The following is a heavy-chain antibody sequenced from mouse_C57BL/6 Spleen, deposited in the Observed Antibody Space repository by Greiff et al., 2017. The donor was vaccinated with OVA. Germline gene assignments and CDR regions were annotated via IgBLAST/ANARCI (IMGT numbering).Heavy chain of an antibody. Sequence: EVKLVESGGGLVKPGGSLKLSCAASGFTFSDYGMHWVRQAPEKGLEWVAYISSGSSTIYYADTVKGRFTISRDNAKNTLFLQMTSLRSEDTAMYYCARYWKLTGTSKAWFAYWGQGTLVTVSA. CDR2: ISSGSSTI. J-gene: IGHJ3*01. D-gene: IGHD4-1*01. V-gene: IGHV5-17*01. CDR1: GFTFSDYG. CDR3: ARYWKLTGTSKAWFAY.